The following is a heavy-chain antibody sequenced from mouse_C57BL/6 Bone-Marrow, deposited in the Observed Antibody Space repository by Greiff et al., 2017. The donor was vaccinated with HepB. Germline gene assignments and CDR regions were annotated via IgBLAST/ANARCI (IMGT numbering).Heavy chain of an antibody. D-gene: IGHD1-1*01. J-gene: IGHJ2*01. CDR2: INPSSGYT. Sequence: LVESGAELARPGASVKMSCKASGYTFTSYTMHWVKQRPGQGLEWIGYINPSSGYTKYNQKFKDKATLTADKSSSTAYMQLSSLTSEDSAVYYCARSLYYYYFDYWGQGTTLTVSS. CDR3: ARSLYYYYFDY. V-gene: IGHV1-4*01. CDR1: GYTFTSYT.